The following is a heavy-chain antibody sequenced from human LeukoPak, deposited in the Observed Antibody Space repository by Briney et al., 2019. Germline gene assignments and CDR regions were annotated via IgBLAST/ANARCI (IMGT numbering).Heavy chain of an antibody. J-gene: IGHJ4*02. CDR2: IKQDGSEK. V-gene: IGHV3-7*01. CDR3: VRGAVTGQQCDN. Sequence: GGLRLSCAAAGVTFSRYWKRWGRRAPGGGGGWGANIKQDGSEKYYVDSVKGRFTISRDNAKNTLYLQMNSLRDEDTAVYYCVRGAVTGQQCDNWGQGTLVTVSS. D-gene: IGHD2-21*02. CDR1: GVTFSRYW.